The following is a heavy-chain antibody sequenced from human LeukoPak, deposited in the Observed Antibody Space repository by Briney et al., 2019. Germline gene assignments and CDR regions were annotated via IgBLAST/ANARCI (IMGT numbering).Heavy chain of an antibody. Sequence: GGSLRLSCAASGFTFSHHGMHWVRQAPGKGLEWVAFIRYDGSNKYYADSVKGRFTISRDNSKNTLYLQMNSLRAEDTAVYYCAKFTYYYDSSGSDYWGQGTLVTVSS. J-gene: IGHJ4*02. V-gene: IGHV3-30*02. CDR2: IRYDGSNK. CDR1: GFTFSHHG. D-gene: IGHD3-22*01. CDR3: AKFTYYYDSSGSDY.